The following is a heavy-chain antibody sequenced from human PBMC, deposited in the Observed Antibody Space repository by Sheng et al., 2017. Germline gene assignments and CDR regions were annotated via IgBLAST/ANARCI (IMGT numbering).Heavy chain of an antibody. CDR1: GFTFSSYS. D-gene: IGHD2-15*01. Sequence: EVQLVESGGGLVKPGGSLRLSCAASGFTFSSYSMNWVRQAPGKGLEWVSSISSSSSYIYYADSVKGRFTISRDNAKNSLYLQMNSLRAEDTAVYYCAREGCSGGSCYFNWFDPWGQGTLVTVSS. V-gene: IGHV3-21*01. CDR3: AREGCSGGSCYFNWFDP. CDR2: ISSSSSYI. J-gene: IGHJ5*02.